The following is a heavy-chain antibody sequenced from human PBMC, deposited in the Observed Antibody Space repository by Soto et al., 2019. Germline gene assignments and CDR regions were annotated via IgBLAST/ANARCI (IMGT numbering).Heavy chain of an antibody. J-gene: IGHJ3*02. CDR2: VYYSGST. CDR1: GASISSSY. D-gene: IGHD3-22*01. CDR3: VRGYYDSNGQSNTFDI. V-gene: IGHV4-59*01. Sequence: SETLSLTCTVSGASISSSYWSWIRQAPGQGLEWIGYVYYSGSTNYNPSLKSRVTISVDTSKNQFSLKLSSVTAADTAVFYCVRGYYDSNGQSNTFDIWGQGTLVTVSS.